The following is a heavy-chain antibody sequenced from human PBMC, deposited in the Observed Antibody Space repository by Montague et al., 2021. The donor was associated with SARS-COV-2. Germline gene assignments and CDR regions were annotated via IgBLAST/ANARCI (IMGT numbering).Heavy chain of an antibody. CDR2: IYWDDDK. J-gene: IGHJ4*02. CDR3: AHRPGGWHLYYFDY. V-gene: IGHV2-5*02. D-gene: IGHD6-19*01. Sequence: PALVKPTQTLTLTCTFSGFSLSTSGVGVGWIRQPPGKALEWLALIYWDDDKSYSPSLKSRLTITKDTSKNQVVLTMTNMDPLDTATYYCAHRPGGWHLYYFDYWGQGTLVTVSS. CDR1: GFSLSTSGVG.